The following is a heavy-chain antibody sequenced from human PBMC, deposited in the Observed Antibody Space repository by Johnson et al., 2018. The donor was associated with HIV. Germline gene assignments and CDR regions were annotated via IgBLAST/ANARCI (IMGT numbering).Heavy chain of an antibody. Sequence: QVQLVESGGGVVRPGGSLRLSCVASGFTFSDYYMSWVRQAPGKGLEWLAYISSSGRTIYYADSVKGRFTISRDNARNSLYMQMNSLRAEDTAVYYCASSRRGQQLVPLAFDIWGQGTMVTVSS. J-gene: IGHJ3*02. CDR2: ISSSGRTI. V-gene: IGHV3-11*04. CDR1: GFTFSDYY. CDR3: ASSRRGQQLVPLAFDI. D-gene: IGHD6-13*01.